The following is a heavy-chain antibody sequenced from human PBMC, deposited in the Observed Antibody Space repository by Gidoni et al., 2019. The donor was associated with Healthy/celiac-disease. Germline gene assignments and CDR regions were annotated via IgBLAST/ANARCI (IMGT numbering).Heavy chain of an antibody. CDR1: ALTFSRYP. Sequence: EVQLLESGGGLVQPGGSLRLSCAASALTFSRYPMGWLRQGPGKGLEWVSAISGSGGSTYYADSVKGRFTISRDNSKNTLYLQMNSLRAEDTAVYYCAKGGGIAVAGTSCYFDYWGQGTLVTVSS. CDR2: ISGSGGST. J-gene: IGHJ4*02. D-gene: IGHD6-19*01. CDR3: AKGGGIAVAGTSCYFDY. V-gene: IGHV3-23*01.